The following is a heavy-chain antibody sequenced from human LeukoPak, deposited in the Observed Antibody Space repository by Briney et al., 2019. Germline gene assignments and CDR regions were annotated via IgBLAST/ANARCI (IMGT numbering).Heavy chain of an antibody. CDR1: GGSISSYY. D-gene: IGHD3-10*01. Sequence: SETLSLTCTVSGGSISSYYWSWIRQPPGKGLEWIGYIYYSGSTNYNPSLKSRVTISVDTSKNQFSLKLSSVTAADTAVYYCARATTGSGSCNPSIPDYWGQGTLVTVSS. J-gene: IGHJ4*02. CDR3: ARATTGSGSCNPSIPDY. CDR2: IYYSGST. V-gene: IGHV4-59*01.